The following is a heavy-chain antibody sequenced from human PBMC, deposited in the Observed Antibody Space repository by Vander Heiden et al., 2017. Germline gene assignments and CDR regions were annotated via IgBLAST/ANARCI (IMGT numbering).Heavy chain of an antibody. J-gene: IGHJ6*02. CDR3: AREVRITMVRGVYYYYYGMDV. Sequence: EVQLVESGGGLVQPWGSLRLSCAASGFTFSSYWMSWVRQTPGKGREWLANIKQDGSGKYYVDSVKGRFTISRDNAKNSLYLQMNSLRAEDTAVYYCAREVRITMVRGVYYYYYGMDVWGQGTTVTVSS. V-gene: IGHV3-7*01. D-gene: IGHD3-10*01. CDR2: IKQDGSGK. CDR1: GFTFSSYW.